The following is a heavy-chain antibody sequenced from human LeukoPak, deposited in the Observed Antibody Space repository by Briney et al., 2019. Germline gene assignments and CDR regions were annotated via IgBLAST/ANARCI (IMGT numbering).Heavy chain of an antibody. CDR1: GGSFSGYY. J-gene: IGHJ4*02. V-gene: IGHV4-34*01. CDR2: INHSGST. D-gene: IGHD6-13*01. CDR3: ARHHSRIAAASFDY. Sequence: PSETLSLTCAAYGGSFSGYYWSWIRQPPGKGLEWIGEINHSGSTNYNPSLKSRVTISVDTSKNQFSLKLSSVTAADTAVYYCARHHSRIAAASFDYWGQGTLVTVSS.